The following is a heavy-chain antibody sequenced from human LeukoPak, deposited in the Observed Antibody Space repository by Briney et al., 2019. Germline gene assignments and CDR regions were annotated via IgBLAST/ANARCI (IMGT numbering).Heavy chain of an antibody. CDR3: ARASYYYDTSGLGAFDV. D-gene: IGHD3-22*01. CDR1: GFIFGDYG. V-gene: IGHV3-9*01. Sequence: PGGSLRLSCAASGFIFGDYGMYWVRQAPGKGLEGVSGINWNSDRIGYADSVKGRFTISRDNAKNSLYMQMNSVRAEDTALYYCARASYYYDTSGLGAFDVWGQGTTVIVSS. J-gene: IGHJ3*01. CDR2: INWNSDRI.